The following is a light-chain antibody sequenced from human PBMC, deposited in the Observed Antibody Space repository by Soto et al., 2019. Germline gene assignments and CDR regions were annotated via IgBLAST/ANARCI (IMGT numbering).Light chain of an antibody. CDR1: QSVSSSY. Sequence: EIELTQSPGTLSLSPGERATLSCRASQSVSSSYSGWYQQKPGQAPRLLNYGAASRATGISDRFSGSGSGADFILIISSLLHEDFVVNYCQQYGSSPPYTFGQGTKLEIK. CDR2: GAA. J-gene: IGKJ2*01. V-gene: IGKV3-20*01. CDR3: QQYGSSPPYT.